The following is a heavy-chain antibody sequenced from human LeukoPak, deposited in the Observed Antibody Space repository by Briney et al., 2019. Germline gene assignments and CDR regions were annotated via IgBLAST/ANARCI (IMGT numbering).Heavy chain of an antibody. CDR3: ARHDYGGNSANY. J-gene: IGHJ4*02. V-gene: IGHV3-48*04. CDR1: GFTFNTYS. Sequence: LGGSLRLSCAASGFTFNTYSMNWVRQAPGRGLEWVSYIGSHGTTIYYADSVKGRFTISRDNAKNSLYLQMNSLRAEDTAVYYCARHDYGGNSANYWGQGTLVTVSS. CDR2: IGSHGTTI. D-gene: IGHD4-23*01.